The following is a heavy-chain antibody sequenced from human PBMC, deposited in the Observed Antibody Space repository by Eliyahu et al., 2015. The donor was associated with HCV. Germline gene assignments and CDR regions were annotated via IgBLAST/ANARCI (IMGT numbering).Heavy chain of an antibody. CDR2: ISGSGGST. V-gene: IGHV3-23*01. D-gene: IGHD3-22*01. J-gene: IGHJ3*02. CDR3: AKDLYYDSSGYYHDAFDI. Sequence: EVQLLESGGGLVQPGXSLRLSCAASGFTFXSYAXSWVRQAPGKXLEWVSAISGSGGSTYYADSVKGRFTISRDNSKNTLYLQMNSLRAEDTAVYYCAKDLYYDSSGYYHDAFDIWGQGTMVTVSS. CDR1: GFTFXSYA.